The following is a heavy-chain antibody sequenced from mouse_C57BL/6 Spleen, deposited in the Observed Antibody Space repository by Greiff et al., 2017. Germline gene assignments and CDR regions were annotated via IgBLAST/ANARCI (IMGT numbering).Heavy chain of an antibody. CDR1: GYTFTSYW. D-gene: IGHD2-2*01. CDR2: IDPSDSYT. J-gene: IGHJ4*01. Sequence: VQLQQPGAELVRPGTSVKLSCKASGYTFTSYWMHWVKQRPGQGLEWIGVIDPSDSYTNYNPKFKGKATLTVDTSSSTAYMQLSSLTSEDSAVYYCARVVTAYYAMDYWGQGTSVTVSS. V-gene: IGHV1-59*01. CDR3: ARVVTAYYAMDY.